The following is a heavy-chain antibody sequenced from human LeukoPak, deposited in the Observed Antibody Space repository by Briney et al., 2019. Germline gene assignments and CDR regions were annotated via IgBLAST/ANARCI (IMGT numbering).Heavy chain of an antibody. CDR2: FDPEDGET. V-gene: IGHV1-24*01. Sequence: ASVKVSCKVSGYTLTELSMHWVRQAPGKGLEWMGGFDPEDGETIYAQKFQGRVTMTRDMSTSTVYMELSSLRSEDTAVYYCATGPVDTAMVTTPFDYWGQGTLVTVSS. D-gene: IGHD5-18*01. CDR3: ATGPVDTAMVTTPFDY. CDR1: GYTLTELS. J-gene: IGHJ4*02.